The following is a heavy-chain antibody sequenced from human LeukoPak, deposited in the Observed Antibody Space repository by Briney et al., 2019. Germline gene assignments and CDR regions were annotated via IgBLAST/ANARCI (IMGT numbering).Heavy chain of an antibody. CDR2: IIPILGIA. D-gene: IGHD6-19*01. CDR3: ARAVPSSSGWYNAFDI. J-gene: IGHJ3*02. Sequence: SVKVSCKASGGTFSSYAISWVRQAPGQGLEWMGRIIPILGIANYAQKFQGRVTITADKSTSTAYMELSSLRSEHTAVYYCARAVPSSSGWYNAFDIWGQGTMVTVSS. CDR1: GGTFSSYA. V-gene: IGHV1-69*04.